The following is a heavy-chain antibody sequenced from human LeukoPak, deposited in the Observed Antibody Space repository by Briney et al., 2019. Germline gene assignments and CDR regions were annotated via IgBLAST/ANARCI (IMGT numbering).Heavy chain of an antibody. CDR2: IHYRGST. D-gene: IGHD6-13*01. J-gene: IGHJ4*02. V-gene: IGHV4-30-4*01. CDR1: GDSTSNGDYY. Sequence: SQTLSLTCTVSGDSTSNGDYYWSWIRQPPGKGLEWIGYIHYRGSTFYNPSLKSRVTMSVDTSKNQFSLKLSSVTAADTAVYYCARDRSRPNPFFDSWGQGTLVTVSS. CDR3: ARDRSRPNPFFDS.